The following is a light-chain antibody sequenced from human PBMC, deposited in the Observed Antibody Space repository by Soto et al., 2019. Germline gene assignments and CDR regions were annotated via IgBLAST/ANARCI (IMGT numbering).Light chain of an antibody. J-gene: IGKJ2*01. CDR1: QSISAW. CDR3: QEYNSESYT. Sequence: DIQMTQSPSTLSASVGDRVTITCRASQSISAWLAWYQQKPGKAPKLLIYDASSLESAVPSRFSGSGSGTEFTITISSLQPDDFATYYCQEYNSESYTFGQGTKLEIK. CDR2: DAS. V-gene: IGKV1-5*01.